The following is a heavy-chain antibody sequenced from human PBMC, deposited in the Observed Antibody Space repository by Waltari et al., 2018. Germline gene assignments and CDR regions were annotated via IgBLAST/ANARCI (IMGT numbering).Heavy chain of an antibody. J-gene: IGHJ6*04. CDR3: ARGLS. CDR1: CGSISNSSYD. V-gene: IGHV4-39*07. Sequence: QLQLQESGPGLGKPSETMSLPCTVSCGSISNSSYDWGWIRQPPGKGLEWIGSIYYSGSTYYNPSLKSRVTISVDTSKNQFSLKLSSVTAADTAVYYCARGLSWGKGTTVTISS. CDR2: IYYSGST.